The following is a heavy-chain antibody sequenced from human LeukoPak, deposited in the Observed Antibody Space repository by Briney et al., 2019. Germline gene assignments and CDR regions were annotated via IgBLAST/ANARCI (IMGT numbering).Heavy chain of an antibody. CDR2: ISAYNGNT. V-gene: IGHV1-18*01. D-gene: IGHD3-10*01. CDR3: ARDLLRFGDSGLRINNWFDP. J-gene: IGHJ5*02. Sequence: GASVKVSCKASGYTFTSYGISWVRQAPGQGLEWMGWISAYNGNTNYAQKLQGRVTMTTDTSTSTAYMELRSLRSDDTAVYYCARDLLRFGDSGLRINNWFDPWGQGTLVTVSS. CDR1: GYTFTSYG.